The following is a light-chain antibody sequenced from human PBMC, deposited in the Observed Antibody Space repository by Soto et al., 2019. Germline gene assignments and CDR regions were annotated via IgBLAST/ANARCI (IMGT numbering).Light chain of an antibody. Sequence: EMVLTQSPGTLSLSPGERATLSCRASQSISSNYLAWYQQKPGQAPRLLIYGASSRATGIPDRFSGSGSGTDFTLAISRLEPEDFAVYYCQGYRDSPPTYTFGQGTRLEI. J-gene: IGKJ2*01. V-gene: IGKV3-20*01. CDR2: GAS. CDR1: QSISSNY. CDR3: QGYRDSPPTYT.